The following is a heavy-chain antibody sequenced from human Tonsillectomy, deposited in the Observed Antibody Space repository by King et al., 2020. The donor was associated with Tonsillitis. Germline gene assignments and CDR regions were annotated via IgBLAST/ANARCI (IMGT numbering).Heavy chain of an antibody. CDR2: IAPSDSYT. CDR3: ARHGEHPVQLYYYTMAV. D-gene: IGHD1-26*01. V-gene: IGHV5-10-1*03. J-gene: IGHJ6*02. CDR1: GYSFTSYW. Sequence: VQLVESGAEVKKPGESLRISCKASGYSFTSYWITWVRQMPGKGLEWMGRIAPSDSYTNYSPSFQGHVTISTDKSISTAYLQWSSLKASDTAMYYCARHGEHPVQLYYYTMAVWGQGTTVTVSS.